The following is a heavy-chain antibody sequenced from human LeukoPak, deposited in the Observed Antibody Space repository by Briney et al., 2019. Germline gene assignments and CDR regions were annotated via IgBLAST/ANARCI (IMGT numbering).Heavy chain of an antibody. CDR1: GYTLTELS. J-gene: IGHJ4*02. Sequence: GASVKVSCKVSGYTLTELSMHWVRQAPGKGLEWMGGFDPEDGETIYAQKFQGRVTMTEDTSTDTAYMELSSLRSEDTAVYYCATAISGSGSLGRFDYWGQGTLVTVSS. CDR3: ATAISGSGSLGRFDY. V-gene: IGHV1-24*01. D-gene: IGHD6-19*01. CDR2: FDPEDGET.